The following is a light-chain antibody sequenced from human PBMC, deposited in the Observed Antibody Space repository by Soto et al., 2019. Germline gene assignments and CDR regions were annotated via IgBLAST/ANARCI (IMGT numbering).Light chain of an antibody. V-gene: IGKV1-39*01. CDR1: GRVSTY. CDR3: QHSHTSPYT. Sequence: DIPMTQSPSSLSASVGDRVIITCRASGRVSTYVNWYQQKPGKAPTLLIYSAYTLQTGVPSRFTGSGSGTDFTLTISSLQPEDFATYYGQHSHTSPYTFGQGTKLEIK. J-gene: IGKJ2*01. CDR2: SAY.